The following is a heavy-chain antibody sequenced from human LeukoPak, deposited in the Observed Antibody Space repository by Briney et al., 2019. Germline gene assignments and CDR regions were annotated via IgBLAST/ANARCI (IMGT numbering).Heavy chain of an antibody. CDR3: TRDPSEATHPYYFDY. D-gene: IGHD6-25*01. Sequence: GGSLRLSCAASGFTFSSYRMNWVRQAPGKGLEWVSYISSSSSTIYYADSVKGRFTISRDNAKNSLHLQMNSLRAEDTAVYYCTRDPSEATHPYYFDYWGQGTLVTVSS. V-gene: IGHV3-48*04. J-gene: IGHJ4*02. CDR1: GFTFSSYR. CDR2: ISSSSSTI.